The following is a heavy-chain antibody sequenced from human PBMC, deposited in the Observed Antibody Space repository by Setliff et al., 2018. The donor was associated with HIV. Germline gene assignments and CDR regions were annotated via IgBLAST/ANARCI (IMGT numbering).Heavy chain of an antibody. D-gene: IGHD2-15*01. CDR1: GVSMTNNY. V-gene: IGHV4-59*01. CDR3: ASEKVAWTVSDSFFEF. J-gene: IGHJ4*02. Sequence: SETLSLTCSVSGVSMTNNYWTWIRQSPGKGLEWIGYVHYSGNTRYNPSLKSRVTISVDTSKNKFSLKLSSVTAADTAVYYCASEKVAWTVSDSFFEFWGQGVQVTVSS. CDR2: VHYSGNT.